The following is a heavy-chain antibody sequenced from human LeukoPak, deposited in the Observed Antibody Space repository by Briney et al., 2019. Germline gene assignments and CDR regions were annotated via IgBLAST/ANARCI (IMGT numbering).Heavy chain of an antibody. V-gene: IGHV3-30*04. CDR1: GFTFSTHA. CDR2: MSYDGSNE. J-gene: IGHJ4*02. Sequence: GGSLRLSCTASGFTFSTHAIHWVRQAPGKGLEWVAVMSYDGSNEFYSDSVKGRFTVSRDNAKNSLYLQMNSLRAEDTAVYYCATSRGSWPDYFDYWGQGTLVTVSS. CDR3: ATSRGSWPDYFDY. D-gene: IGHD6-13*01.